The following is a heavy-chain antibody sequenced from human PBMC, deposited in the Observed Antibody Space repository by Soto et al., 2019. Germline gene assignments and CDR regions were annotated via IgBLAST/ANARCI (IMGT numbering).Heavy chain of an antibody. CDR2: INHSGST. V-gene: IGHV4-34*01. CDR1: EGSFSGYY. CDR3: ARGHPKYYDSSGYYLNLFFDY. Sequence: ASETLSLTCAVYEGSFSGYYWSWIRQPPGKGLDSIGEINHSGSTNYNPSLKSRVTISVDTSKNQFSLKLSSVTAADTAVYYCARGHPKYYDSSGYYLNLFFDYWGQGTLVTVSS. J-gene: IGHJ4*02. D-gene: IGHD3-22*01.